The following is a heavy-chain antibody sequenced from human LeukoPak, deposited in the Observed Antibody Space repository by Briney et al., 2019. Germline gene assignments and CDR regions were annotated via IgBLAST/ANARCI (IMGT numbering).Heavy chain of an antibody. CDR1: GFTFGNAW. CDR2: IEQDGSEK. V-gene: IGHV3-7*03. Sequence: GGSLRLFCAASGFTFGNAWMSWVRQAPGKGLEWVANIEQDGSEKYCMDSVKGRFTVSRDNAKNSLYLHMNSLRAEDTAVYHCARVDGHAHWFDPRGQGTLVTVSS. J-gene: IGHJ5*02. CDR3: ARVDGHAHWFDP.